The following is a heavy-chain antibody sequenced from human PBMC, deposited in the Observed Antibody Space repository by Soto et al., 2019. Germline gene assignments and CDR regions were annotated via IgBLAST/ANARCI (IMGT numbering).Heavy chain of an antibody. D-gene: IGHD3-10*01. CDR1: GGSISSYY. CDR3: ARWDYGSGSYSYGMDV. V-gene: IGHV4-59*01. CDR2: IYYSGST. Sequence: QVQLQESGPGLVKPSETLSLTCTVSGGSISSYYWSWIRQPPGKGLEWIGYIYYSGSTNYNPSLRRPVTISXXTXKSXVPLKLSSVTAADTAVYYCARWDYGSGSYSYGMDVWGQGTTVTVSS. J-gene: IGHJ6*02.